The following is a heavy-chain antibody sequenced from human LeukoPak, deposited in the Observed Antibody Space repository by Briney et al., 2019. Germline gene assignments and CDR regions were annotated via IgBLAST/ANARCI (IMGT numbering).Heavy chain of an antibody. Sequence: PGRSLRLSCAASGFTFSSYAMHWVRQAPGKGLEWVAVISHDGSNKYYADSVKGRFTISRDNSKNTLYLQLSSLRVEDTAVYYCIKDRIGTWSFDHWGQGTLLTVSS. D-gene: IGHD1-26*01. J-gene: IGHJ4*02. V-gene: IGHV3-30*14. CDR3: IKDRIGTWSFDH. CDR2: ISHDGSNK. CDR1: GFTFSSYA.